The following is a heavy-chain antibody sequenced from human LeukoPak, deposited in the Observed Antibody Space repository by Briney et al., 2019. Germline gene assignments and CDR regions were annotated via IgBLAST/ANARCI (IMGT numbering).Heavy chain of an antibody. CDR2: IYTSGST. J-gene: IGHJ5*02. V-gene: IGHV4-4*07. CDR3: ARERAHYYGSGSYYRDRKNWFDP. Sequence: SETLSLTRTVSGGSISSYYWSWIRQPAGKGLEWIGRIYTSGSTNYNPSLKSRVTMSVDTSKNQFSLKLSSVTAADTAVYYCARERAHYYGSGSYYRDRKNWFDPWGQGTLVTVSS. CDR1: GGSISSYY. D-gene: IGHD3-10*01.